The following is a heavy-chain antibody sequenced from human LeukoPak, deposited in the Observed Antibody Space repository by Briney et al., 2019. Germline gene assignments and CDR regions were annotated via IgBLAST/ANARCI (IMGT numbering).Heavy chain of an antibody. CDR2: INWNSGTI. D-gene: IGHD3-10*01. CDR3: VKEGEMGQNYYGWGRYYYYMDV. J-gene: IGHJ6*03. CDR1: GFTFDDFA. V-gene: IGHV3-9*01. Sequence: PGRSLRLSCAASGFTFDDFAMHWVRQAPGKGLEWVSGINWNSGTIAYAVSVKGRFTISRDNAKNSLYLQMNSLRADDTALYYCVKEGEMGQNYYGWGRYYYYMDVWGKGTMVTVSS.